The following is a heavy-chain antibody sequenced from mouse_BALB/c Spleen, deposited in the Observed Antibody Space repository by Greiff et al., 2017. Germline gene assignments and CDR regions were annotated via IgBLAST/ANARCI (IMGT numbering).Heavy chain of an antibody. J-gene: IGHJ4*01. CDR2: ISSGGSYT. V-gene: IGHV5-6-4*01. CDR1: GFTFSSYT. Sequence: EVKLVESGGGLVKPGGSLKLSCAASGFTFSSYTMSWVRQTPEKRLEWVATISSGGSYTYYPDSVKGRFTISRDNAKNTLYLQMSSLKSEDTAMYYCTREKGYDYDYAMDYWGQGTSVTVSS. CDR3: TREKGYDYDYAMDY. D-gene: IGHD2-4*01.